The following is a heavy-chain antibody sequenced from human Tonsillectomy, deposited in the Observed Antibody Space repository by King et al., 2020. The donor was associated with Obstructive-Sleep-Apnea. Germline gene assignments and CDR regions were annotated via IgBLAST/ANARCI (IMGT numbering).Heavy chain of an antibody. CDR2: ISGGGGST. D-gene: IGHD6-19*01. Sequence: VQLVESGGGLVQPGGSLRLSCAASGFTFSSFAMSWVRQAPGKGLGWVSAISGGGGSTYYADSVKGRFTISRDNSKNTLYLQMNSLRAEDTAVYYCAFSGKNYYYAMDVWGQGTTVTVSS. J-gene: IGHJ6*02. V-gene: IGHV3-23*04. CDR3: AFSGKNYYYAMDV. CDR1: GFTFSSFA.